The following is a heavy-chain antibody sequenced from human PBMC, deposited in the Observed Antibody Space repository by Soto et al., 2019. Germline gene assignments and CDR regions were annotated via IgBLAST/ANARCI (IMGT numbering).Heavy chain of an antibody. CDR2: IYYSGST. D-gene: IGHD5-12*01. V-gene: IGHV4-31*03. CDR3: ARGELIREYSGYDFSYYFDY. Sequence: SETLSLTCTVSGGSISSGGYYWSWIRQHPGKGLEWIGYIYYSGSTYYNPSLKSRVTISVDTSKNQFSLKLSSVTAADTAVYYCARGELIREYSGYDFSYYFDYWGQGTLVTVS. J-gene: IGHJ4*02. CDR1: GGSISSGGYY.